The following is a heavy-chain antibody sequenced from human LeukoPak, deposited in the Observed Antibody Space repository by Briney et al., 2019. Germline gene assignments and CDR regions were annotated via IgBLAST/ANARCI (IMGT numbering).Heavy chain of an antibody. D-gene: IGHD3-10*01. Sequence: GGSLRLSCAASGFTFSSYAMSWVRQAPGKGLEWVSAISGSGGSTYYADSVKGRFTISRDNSKNTLYLQMNSLRAEDTAVYYCAKRRNYYGSEFPIDYWGQGTLVTVSS. V-gene: IGHV3-23*01. CDR2: ISGSGGST. J-gene: IGHJ4*02. CDR3: AKRRNYYGSEFPIDY. CDR1: GFTFSSYA.